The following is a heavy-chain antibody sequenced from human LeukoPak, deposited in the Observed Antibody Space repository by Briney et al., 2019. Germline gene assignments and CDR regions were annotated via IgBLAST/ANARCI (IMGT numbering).Heavy chain of an antibody. D-gene: IGHD3-10*01. CDR1: GFTFSSYS. CDR2: ISSSGSTI. J-gene: IGHJ4*02. Sequence: GGSLRLSCAASGFTFSSYSMNWVRQAPGKGLEWVSYISSSGSTIYYADSVKGRFTISRDNAKNSLYLQMNSLRAEDTAVYYCARSSFTYYYGSGKHRWGYFDYWGQGTLVTVSS. V-gene: IGHV3-48*04. CDR3: ARSSFTYYYGSGKHRWGYFDY.